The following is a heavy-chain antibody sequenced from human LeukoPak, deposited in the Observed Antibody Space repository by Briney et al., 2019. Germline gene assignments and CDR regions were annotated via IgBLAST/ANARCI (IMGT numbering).Heavy chain of an antibody. CDR2: IYYSGST. D-gene: IGHD3-16*01. CDR1: GGSLSNYY. CDR3: AGQGRGRDGGFDY. Sequence: SETLSLTCTVSGGSLSNYYWSWIRQPPGKGLEWIGYIYYSGSTNYNPSLKSRVTISVDTSKNQFSLNLSSVTAADTAVYYCAGQGRGRDGGFDYWGQGTLVTVSS. V-gene: IGHV4-59*08. J-gene: IGHJ4*02.